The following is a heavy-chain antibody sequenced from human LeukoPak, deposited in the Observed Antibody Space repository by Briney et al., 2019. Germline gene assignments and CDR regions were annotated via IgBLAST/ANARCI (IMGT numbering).Heavy chain of an antibody. Sequence: ASVKVSCKASGYTFTSYAMNWVRRAPGQGLEWMGWINTNTGNPTYAQGFTGRFVFSLDTSVSTAYLRISSLKAEDTAVYYCARDRAWGTSARYDYWGQGTLVTVSS. CDR3: ARDRAWGTSARYDY. CDR2: INTNTGNP. CDR1: GYTFTSYA. V-gene: IGHV7-4-1*02. J-gene: IGHJ4*02. D-gene: IGHD7-27*01.